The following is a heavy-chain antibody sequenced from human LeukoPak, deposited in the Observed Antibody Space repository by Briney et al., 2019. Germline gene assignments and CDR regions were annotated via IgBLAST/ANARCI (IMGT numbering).Heavy chain of an antibody. D-gene: IGHD6-25*01. CDR1: GFTFSSYD. CDR3: ARGWAADTCDY. Sequence: GRSLRLSCAASGFTFSSYDMHWVRQAPGKGLEWVAVLWYDGNNRYYADSVKGRFTISRDNSKNTLYLQMNSLRAENTAVYYCARGWAADTCDYGGREPLATVPS. J-gene: IGHJ4*02. V-gene: IGHV3-33*01. CDR2: LWYDGNNR.